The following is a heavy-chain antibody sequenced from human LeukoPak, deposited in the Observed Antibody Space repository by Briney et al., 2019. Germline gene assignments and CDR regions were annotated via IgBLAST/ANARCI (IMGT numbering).Heavy chain of an antibody. V-gene: IGHV3-21*04. D-gene: IGHD2-21*02. CDR1: GFTFSSYS. CDR3: ANCDGDCYAPLHY. Sequence: GGSLRLSCAASGFTFSSYSMNWVRQAPGKGLEWVSSISSSSSYIYYADSVKGRFTISRDNAKNSLYLQMNSLRAEDTAVYFCANCDGDCYAPLHYWGQGTLVTVSS. J-gene: IGHJ4*02. CDR2: ISSSSSYI.